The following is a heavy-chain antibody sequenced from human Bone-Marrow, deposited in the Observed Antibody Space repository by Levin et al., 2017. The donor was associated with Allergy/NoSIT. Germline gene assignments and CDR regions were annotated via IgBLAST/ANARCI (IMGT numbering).Heavy chain of an antibody. Sequence: AASVKVSCKTSGYTFINHGISWVRQAPGQGLEWVGWISPYNGNTNYAQKFLGRVTMTLDTATTTVYMELRNLKSDDTGMFYCVREPEGHCSGGTCYFHYWGQGTLVTVSS. V-gene: IGHV1-18*01. CDR1: GYTFINHG. D-gene: IGHD2-15*01. J-gene: IGHJ4*02. CDR2: ISPYNGNT. CDR3: VREPEGHCSGGTCYFHY.